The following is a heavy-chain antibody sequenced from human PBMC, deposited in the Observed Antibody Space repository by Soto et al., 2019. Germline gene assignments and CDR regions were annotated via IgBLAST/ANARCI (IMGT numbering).Heavy chain of an antibody. D-gene: IGHD3-3*01. CDR3: AHRVLRTVFGLVTTTAIYFDF. CDR2: IYWDDDK. V-gene: IGHV2-5*02. CDR1: GFSLTTSGVG. J-gene: IGHJ4*02. Sequence: QITLNESGPTVVRPTETLTLTCRFSGFSLTTSGVGVGWIRQSPGKAPEWLALIYWDDDKRYSASLKSRLTITKDTSKNQVVLTVSDLDPTDTGTYYCAHRVLRTVFGLVTTTAIYFDFWGQGTPVAVSS.